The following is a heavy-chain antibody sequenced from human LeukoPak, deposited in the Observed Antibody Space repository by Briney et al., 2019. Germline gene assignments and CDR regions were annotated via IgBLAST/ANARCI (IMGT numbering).Heavy chain of an antibody. CDR2: INDSGST. CDR1: GGSFRGNY. D-gene: IGHD1-26*01. V-gene: IGHV4-34*01. Sequence: SETLSLTCAVYGGSFRGNYWTWIRQPPGKGLEWIGEINDSGSTNYNPSLKSRVTLSIDTPKNQISLKLSSVTAADTAVYYCARKAVGETSNYFDYWGQGTLVTVSS. J-gene: IGHJ4*02. CDR3: ARKAVGETSNYFDY.